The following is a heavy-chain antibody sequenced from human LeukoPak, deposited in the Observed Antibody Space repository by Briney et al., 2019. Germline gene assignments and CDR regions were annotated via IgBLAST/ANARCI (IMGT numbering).Heavy chain of an antibody. D-gene: IGHD3-10*01. V-gene: IGHV3-21*04. J-gene: IGHJ6*02. Sequence: GRSLRLSCAASGFTFSSYSMNWVRQAPGKGLEWVSSISSSSSYIYYADSVKGRFTISRDNSKNTLYLQMNSLRAEDTAVYYCAKGITVRGVKCYGMDVWAKGPRSPSP. CDR1: GFTFSSYS. CDR3: AKGITVRGVKCYGMDV. CDR2: ISSSSSYI.